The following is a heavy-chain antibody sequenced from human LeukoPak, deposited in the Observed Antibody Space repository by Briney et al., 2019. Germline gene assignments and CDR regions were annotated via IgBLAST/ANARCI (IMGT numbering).Heavy chain of an antibody. Sequence: ASVKVSCKASGYTFTGYYMHWVRQAPGQGLEWMGWINPNSGGTNYAQKFQGRVTMTRDTSISTAYMELSRLRSDDTAVYYCARDLAAAGTIVTLWGQGTLVTVSS. CDR1: GYTFTGYY. CDR3: ARDLAAAGTIVTL. V-gene: IGHV1-2*02. D-gene: IGHD6-13*01. J-gene: IGHJ4*02. CDR2: INPNSGGT.